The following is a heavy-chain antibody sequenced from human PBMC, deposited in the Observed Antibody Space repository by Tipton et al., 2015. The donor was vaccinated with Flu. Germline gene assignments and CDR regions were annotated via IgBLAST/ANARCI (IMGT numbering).Heavy chain of an antibody. V-gene: IGHV3-20*04. CDR3: ARGDCSGGSCTDDY. CDR1: GFAFDDYV. D-gene: IGHD2-15*01. CDR2: LNWNGGST. J-gene: IGHJ4*02. Sequence: SLRLSCVASGFAFDDYVMSWVRQVPGKGLEWVSGLNWNGGSTQFADSVKGRFTISRDNSKNTLYLQMNSLRAEDTAVYYCARGDCSGGSCTDDYWGQGTLVTVSS.